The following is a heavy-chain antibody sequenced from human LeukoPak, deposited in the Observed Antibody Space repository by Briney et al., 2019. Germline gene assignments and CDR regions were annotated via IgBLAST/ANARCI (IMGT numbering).Heavy chain of an antibody. CDR2: INHSGST. V-gene: IGHV4-34*01. CDR3: TYGDYVPHAFDI. D-gene: IGHD4-17*01. J-gene: IGHJ3*02. Sequence: PSETLSLTCAVYGGSFSGYYWSWIRQPPGKGLEWIGEINHSGSTNYNPSLKSRVTISVDTSKNQFSLKLSSVTAADTAVYYCTYGDYVPHAFDIWGQGTMVTVSS. CDR1: GGSFSGYY.